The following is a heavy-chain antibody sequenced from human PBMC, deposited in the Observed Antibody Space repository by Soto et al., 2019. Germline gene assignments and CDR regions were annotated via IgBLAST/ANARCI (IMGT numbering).Heavy chain of an antibody. J-gene: IGHJ4*02. D-gene: IGHD6-6*01. CDR3: AKDRGSEIAARSSAVDY. CDR1: GFTFSSYA. CDR2: ISGSGGST. Sequence: GGSLRLSCAASGFTFSSYAMSWVRQAPGKGLEWVSAISGSGGSTYYADSVKGRFTISRDNSKNTLYLQMNSLRAEDTAVYYCAKDRGSEIAARSSAVDYWGQGTLVTVSS. V-gene: IGHV3-23*01.